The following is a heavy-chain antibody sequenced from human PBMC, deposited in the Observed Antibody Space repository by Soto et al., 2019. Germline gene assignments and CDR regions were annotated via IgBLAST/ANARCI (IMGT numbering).Heavy chain of an antibody. Sequence: GGSLRLSCAASGLTFDDYAMHWVRQAPGKGLEWVSGISWNSGSIGYADSVKGRFTISRDNAKNTLYLQMNSLRAEDTAVYYCARDEGEVSNYYYYYMDVWGKGTTVTVSS. CDR1: GLTFDDYA. J-gene: IGHJ6*03. CDR3: ARDEGEVSNYYYYYMDV. CDR2: ISWNSGSI. D-gene: IGHD3-10*01. V-gene: IGHV3-9*01.